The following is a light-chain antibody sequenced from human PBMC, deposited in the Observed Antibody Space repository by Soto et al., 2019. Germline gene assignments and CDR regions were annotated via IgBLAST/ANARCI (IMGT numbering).Light chain of an antibody. CDR2: AAS. CDR1: QSASSN. Sequence: EIVMTQSPATLSVSPGERATLSCSASQSASSNLPWYQQKPGQSPRILIYAASIRATGIPARFSGSGYRTEFTLTISSLQYEDVAVYYCQQYNKWPLTFGGGTKVEIK. J-gene: IGKJ4*02. CDR3: QQYNKWPLT. V-gene: IGKV3-15*01.